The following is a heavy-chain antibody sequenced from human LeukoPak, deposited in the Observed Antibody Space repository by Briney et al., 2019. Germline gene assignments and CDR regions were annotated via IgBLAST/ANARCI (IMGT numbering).Heavy chain of an antibody. D-gene: IGHD3-10*02. Sequence: PSETLSLTCTVSGGSIRSNYWSWIRQPPGKGLEWITYSSYTGSTNYNPSLKSRVTISVDTSKNQFSLRLRSVTAADTAVYYCARFIPSSGIDPWGQGTLVTVSS. CDR2: SSYTGST. J-gene: IGHJ5*02. CDR1: GGSIRSNY. V-gene: IGHV4-59*01. CDR3: ARFIPSSGIDP.